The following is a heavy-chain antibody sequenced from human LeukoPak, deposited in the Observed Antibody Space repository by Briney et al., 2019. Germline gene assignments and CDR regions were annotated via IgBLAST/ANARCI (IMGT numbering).Heavy chain of an antibody. CDR1: GFTFSSYA. V-gene: IGHV3-30*01. D-gene: IGHD2-15*01. CDR2: ISYDGSK. CDR3: ARNGVDIVVVVAPTRDYYYMDV. Sequence: GRSLRLSCAASGFTFSSYAMHWVRQAPGKGLEWVAVISYDGSKYYADSVKGRFTISRDNSKNTLYLQMNSLRAGDTAVYYCARNGVDIVVVVAPTRDYYYMDVWGKGTTVTVSS. J-gene: IGHJ6*03.